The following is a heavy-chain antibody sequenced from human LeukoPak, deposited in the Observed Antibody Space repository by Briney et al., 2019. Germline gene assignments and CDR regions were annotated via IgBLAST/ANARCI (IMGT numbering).Heavy chain of an antibody. J-gene: IGHJ3*02. CDR2: IYYSGST. CDR1: GGSISSSNYY. Sequence: PSETLSLTCTVSGGSISSSNYYWGWIRQPPGKGLEWIGSIYYSGSTYYNSSLKSRVTISIDTSKNQFSLKLTSVTAADTAMHYCARAPVRVGRSTSCQPAPRVAFDIWGQGTMVTVSS. V-gene: IGHV4-39*07. D-gene: IGHD2-2*01. CDR3: ARAPVRVGRSTSCQPAPRVAFDI.